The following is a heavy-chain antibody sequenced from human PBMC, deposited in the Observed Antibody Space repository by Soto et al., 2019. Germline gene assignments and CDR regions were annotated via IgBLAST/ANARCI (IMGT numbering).Heavy chain of an antibody. CDR2: IKYSGTT. CDR3: AGHVLRFLEWLNLGVLNEENYYYGMDV. V-gene: IGHV4-39*01. Sequence: SETLSLTCTVSGGSISSSRCHWGWIRQPPGKGLEWIASIKYSGTTFYNPSLKSRVTLSVDTSKNQFALKLSSVTAAETAVYYCAGHVLRFLEWLNLGVLNEENYYYGMDVWGQGTTVTVSS. J-gene: IGHJ6*02. CDR1: GGSISSSRCH. D-gene: IGHD3-3*01.